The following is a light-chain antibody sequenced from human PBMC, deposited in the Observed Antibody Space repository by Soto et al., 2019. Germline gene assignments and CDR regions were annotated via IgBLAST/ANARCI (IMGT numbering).Light chain of an antibody. V-gene: IGKV3-15*01. CDR1: QGVNSN. CDR2: GAS. J-gene: IGKJ1*01. Sequence: EIVMTQSPATLSVSPGERATLSCRASQGVNSNLAWYQQKPGQAPRLLIYGASTRATGIPARFSGSGSGTEFTLAISSLQSEDFAVYYCQQCNNWPPWTFGQGTKVDIK. CDR3: QQCNNWPPWT.